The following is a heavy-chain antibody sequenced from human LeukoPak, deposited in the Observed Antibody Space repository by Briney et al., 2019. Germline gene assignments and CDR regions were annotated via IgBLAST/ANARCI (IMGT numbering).Heavy chain of an antibody. J-gene: IGHJ4*02. D-gene: IGHD3-10*01. CDR1: GGTFSSYA. V-gene: IGHV1-69*04. Sequence: GASVKVSCKASGGTFSSYAISWVRQAPGQGLEWMGRIIPILGIANYAQKFQGRVTITADKSTSTAYMELSSLRSEDTAVYYCARVWDYYGSGSYFFDYWGQGTLVTVSS. CDR2: IIPILGIA. CDR3: ARVWDYYGSGSYFFDY.